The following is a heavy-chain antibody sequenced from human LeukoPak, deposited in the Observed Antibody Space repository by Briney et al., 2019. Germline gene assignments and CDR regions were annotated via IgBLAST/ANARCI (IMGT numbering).Heavy chain of an antibody. J-gene: IGHJ3*02. CDR3: ARERGYSYGWSLGI. V-gene: IGHV5-51*01. CDR2: IYPGYSDT. D-gene: IGHD5-18*01. CDR1: GSIFTSYW. Sequence: GEALKISCKGSGSIFTSYWIGGVRQVPGKGLEGMGIIYPGYSDTRYSPSFQGQVTISADKSISTAYLQWSSLKASDTAMYYCARERGYSYGWSLGIWGQGTMVTVSS.